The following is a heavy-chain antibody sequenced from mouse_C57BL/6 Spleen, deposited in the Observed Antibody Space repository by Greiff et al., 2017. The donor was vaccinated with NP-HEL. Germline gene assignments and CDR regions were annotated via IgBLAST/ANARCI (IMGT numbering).Heavy chain of an antibody. Sequence: EVKLVESGGGLVQPGGSLKLSCAASGFTFSDYGMAWVRQAPRKGPEWVAFISNLAYSIYYADTVTGRFTISRENAKNTLYLAMSSLRSEDTAMYYCARRGRRVDYYAMDYWVQGTSVTVSS. V-gene: IGHV5-15*01. J-gene: IGHJ4*01. CDR3: ARRGRRVDYYAMDY. CDR2: ISNLAYSI. CDR1: GFTFSDYG. D-gene: IGHD1-1*02.